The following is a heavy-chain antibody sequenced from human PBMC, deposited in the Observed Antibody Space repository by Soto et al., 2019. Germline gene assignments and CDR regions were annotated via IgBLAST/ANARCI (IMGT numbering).Heavy chain of an antibody. J-gene: IGHJ6*02. CDR2: IYHSGST. CDR1: GGSISSGGYS. D-gene: IGHD3-16*01. Sequence: QLQLQESGSGLVKPSQTLSVTCAVSGGSISSGGYSWSWIRQPPGKGLEWIGYIYHSGSTYYNPSLKSRVTISVDRSKNQFSLKLSSVTAADTAVYYCARARWGFFGSHGLDVWGQGTTVTVSS. V-gene: IGHV4-30-2*01. CDR3: ARARWGFFGSHGLDV.